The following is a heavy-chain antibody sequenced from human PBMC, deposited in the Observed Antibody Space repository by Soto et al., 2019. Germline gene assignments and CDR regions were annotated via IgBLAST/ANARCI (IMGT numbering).Heavy chain of an antibody. CDR3: ARGGRGWYTDFQH. CDR2: IWYDGSNK. V-gene: IGHV3-33*01. Sequence: QVQLVESGGGVVQPGRSLRLSCAASGFTFSRYDMHWVRQAPGKGLEWVAVIWYDGSNKYYADSVKGRFTISRDNSKNTLYVQMNSLIVEDTAVYYCARGGRGWYTDFQHWGQGALVTVSS. D-gene: IGHD6-19*01. CDR1: GFTFSRYD. J-gene: IGHJ1*01.